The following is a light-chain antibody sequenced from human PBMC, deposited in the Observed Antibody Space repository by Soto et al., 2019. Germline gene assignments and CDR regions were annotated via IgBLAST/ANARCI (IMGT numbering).Light chain of an antibody. V-gene: IGLV2-14*01. Sequence: QSVLTQPASVSGSPGQSITISCTGTSSDVGGYNYVSWYQQHPGKAPKLMIYEVTNRPSGVSNRFSGSKSGNTASLTISGLQAEDEADYYCSSFTNRYTVLFGGGTKVTVL. CDR3: SSFTNRYTVL. J-gene: IGLJ3*02. CDR2: EVT. CDR1: SSDVGGYNY.